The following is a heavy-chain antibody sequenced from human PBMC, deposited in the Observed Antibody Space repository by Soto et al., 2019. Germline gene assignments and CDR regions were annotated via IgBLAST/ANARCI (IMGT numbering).Heavy chain of an antibody. CDR2: ISWNSGSI. J-gene: IGHJ4*02. V-gene: IGHV3-9*01. Sequence: VQLVESGGGLVQPGRSLRLSCAASGFTFDDYAMHWVRQAPGKGLEWVSGISWNSGSIGYADSVKGRFTISRDNAKNSLYLQMNSLRAEDTALYYCAKGGYGSGSPSDYWGQGTLVTVSS. CDR1: GFTFDDYA. CDR3: AKGGYGSGSPSDY. D-gene: IGHD3-10*01.